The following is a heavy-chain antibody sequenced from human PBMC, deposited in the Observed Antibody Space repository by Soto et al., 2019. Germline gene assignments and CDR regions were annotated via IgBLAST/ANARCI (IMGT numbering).Heavy chain of an antibody. D-gene: IGHD2-15*01. V-gene: IGHV4-31*03. J-gene: IGHJ2*01. CDR3: AREGGSGCFDL. Sequence: QVQLQESGPGLVKPSQTLSLTCTVSGGSISSGGYYWSWIRQHPGKGLEWIGYIYYSGSTYYNPSHKSRVTVAVDTSKNQFSLKLSSVTAADTAVYYCAREGGSGCFDLWGRGTLVTVSS. CDR2: IYYSGST. CDR1: GGSISSGGYY.